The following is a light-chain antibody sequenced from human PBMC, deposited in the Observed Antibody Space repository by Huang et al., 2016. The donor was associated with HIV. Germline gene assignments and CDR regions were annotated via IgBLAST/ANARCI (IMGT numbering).Light chain of an antibody. V-gene: IGKV1-39*01. J-gene: IGKJ4*01. CDR1: QTITPY. CDR3: QQSYFTPLT. CDR2: GAS. Sequence: DIQMTQSPSSLSASVGDRVTITCRASQTITPYLSWYQQKPGKAPQLLIYGASSLHSGVPSRFSGSGSGTDFTLTISSLQPEDFATYYCQQSYFTPLTFGGGTRLEIK.